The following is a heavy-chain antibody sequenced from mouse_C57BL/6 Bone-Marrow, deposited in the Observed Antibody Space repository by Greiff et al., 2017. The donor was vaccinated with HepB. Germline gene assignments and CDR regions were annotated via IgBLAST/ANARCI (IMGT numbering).Heavy chain of an antibody. CDR2: ISYSGST. V-gene: IGHV3-8*01. CDR3: ARYPPGSSYYYYAMDY. CDR1: GYSITSDY. Sequence: EVMLVESGPGLAKPSQTLSLTCSVTGYSITSDYWNWIRKFPGNKLEYMGYISYSGSTYYNPSLKSRISITRDTSKNQYYLQLNSVTTEDTATYYCARYPPGSSYYYYAMDYWGQGTSVTVSS. D-gene: IGHD1-1*01. J-gene: IGHJ4*01.